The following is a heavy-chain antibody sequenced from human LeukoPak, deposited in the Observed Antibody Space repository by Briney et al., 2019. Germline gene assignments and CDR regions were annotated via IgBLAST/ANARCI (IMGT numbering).Heavy chain of an antibody. CDR1: GGSITSYY. J-gene: IGHJ4*02. CDR3: ARASYSYDINGWVPFDY. D-gene: IGHD3-22*01. Sequence: SETLSLTCTVSGGSITSYYWSWIRQSAGKGLEWIGRIYITGSTTYNPSLKSRVTISGDTSKNQFSLRLSSVTAADTAVYYCARASYSYDINGWVPFDYWGQGTLVTVSS. V-gene: IGHV4-4*07. CDR2: IYITGST.